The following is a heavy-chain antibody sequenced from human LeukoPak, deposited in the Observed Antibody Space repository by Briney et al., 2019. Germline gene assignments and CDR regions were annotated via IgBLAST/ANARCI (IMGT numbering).Heavy chain of an antibody. D-gene: IGHD3-3*01. CDR3: AKDRRRIRFLESFDAFDI. Sequence: GGSLRLSCAASGFTFSSYDMSWVRQAPGKGLEWVSAISGSGGSTYYADSVKGRFTISRDNSKNTLYLQMNSLRAEDTAVYYCAKDRRRIRFLESFDAFDIWGQGTMVTVSS. J-gene: IGHJ3*02. CDR1: GFTFSSYD. V-gene: IGHV3-23*01. CDR2: ISGSGGST.